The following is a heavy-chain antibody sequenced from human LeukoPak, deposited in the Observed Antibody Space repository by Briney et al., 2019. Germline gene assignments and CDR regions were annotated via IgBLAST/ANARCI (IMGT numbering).Heavy chain of an antibody. CDR3: ARDTPEYYDFWSGYGMDV. J-gene: IGHJ6*02. CDR2: ISSSGSTK. CDR1: GFIFSDYY. V-gene: IGHV3-11*01. Sequence: GGSLRLSCAASGFIFSDYYMSWIRQAPGKGLEWVSYISSSGSTKYYADSVKGRFTISRDNAKNSLYLQMNSLRAEDTAVYYCARDTPEYYDFWSGYGMDVWGQGTTVTVSS. D-gene: IGHD3-3*01.